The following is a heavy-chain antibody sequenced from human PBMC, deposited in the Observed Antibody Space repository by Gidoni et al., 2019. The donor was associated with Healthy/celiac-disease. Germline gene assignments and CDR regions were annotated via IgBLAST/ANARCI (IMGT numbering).Heavy chain of an antibody. CDR1: GFPFSSYS. V-gene: IGHV3-48*02. CDR3: ARVVGYSYGEYYFDY. D-gene: IGHD5-18*01. Sequence: EVQLVESGGGLVQPGGSLRLSCAASGFPFSSYSMNWVRQAPGKGLEWVSYISSSSSTIYYADSVKGRFTISRDNAKNSLYLQMNSLRDEDTAVYYCARVVGYSYGEYYFDYWGQGTLVTVSS. J-gene: IGHJ4*02. CDR2: ISSSSSTI.